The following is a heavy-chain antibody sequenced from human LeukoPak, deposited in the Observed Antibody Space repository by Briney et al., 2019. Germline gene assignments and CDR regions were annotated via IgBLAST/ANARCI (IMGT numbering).Heavy chain of an antibody. V-gene: IGHV4-59*08. J-gene: IGHJ4*02. CDR1: GGSISSYY. CDR2: INYSGNT. D-gene: IGHD6-19*01. CDR3: ARQLRGEAVAGHLQPFDY. Sequence: SETLSLTCTVSGGSISSYYWTWIRQPPGKGLEWVGYINYSGNTNHNPSLTSRVAISVDTSKNQFSLKLSSVTAADTAVYFCARQLRGEAVAGHLQPFDYWGQGTLVTVSS.